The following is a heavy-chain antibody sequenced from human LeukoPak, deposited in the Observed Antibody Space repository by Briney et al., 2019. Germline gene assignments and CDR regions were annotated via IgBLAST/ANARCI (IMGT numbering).Heavy chain of an antibody. CDR2: INPNSGGT. Sequence: AASVKVSCKASGYTFTGYYMHWVRQAPGQGLEWMGRINPNSGGTNYAQKFQGRVPMTRDTSISTAYMELSRLRSDDTAVYYCANLYDSSGYSATWGQGTLVTVSS. D-gene: IGHD3-22*01. V-gene: IGHV1-2*06. J-gene: IGHJ5*02. CDR3: ANLYDSSGYSAT. CDR1: GYTFTGYY.